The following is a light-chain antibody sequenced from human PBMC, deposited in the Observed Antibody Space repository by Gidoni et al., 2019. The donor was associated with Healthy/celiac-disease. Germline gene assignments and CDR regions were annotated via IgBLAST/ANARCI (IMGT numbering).Light chain of an antibody. CDR1: HSISSY. CDR3: QQCYSTPRT. J-gene: IGKJ1*01. CDR2: AAS. V-gene: IGKV1-39*01. Sequence: IHTTQSPSSLSASVVDRVTIPCPSIHSISSYLNWYQQTPGKAPQLLIYAASSLQSGISSRFSGSGSGTDFTLTISSLQPEDFATYYCQQCYSTPRTFGQGTKVEIK.